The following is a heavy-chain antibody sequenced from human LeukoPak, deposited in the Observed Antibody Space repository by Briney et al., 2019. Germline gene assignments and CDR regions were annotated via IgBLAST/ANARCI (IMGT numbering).Heavy chain of an antibody. J-gene: IGHJ4*02. Sequence: PGGSLRLSCAASGLTFSSYGMHWVRQAPGKGLEWVAVISYDGSNKYYADSVKGRFTISRDNSKNTLYLQMNSLRAEDTAVYYCAKATQWLARLIDYWGQGTLVTVSS. CDR1: GLTFSSYG. V-gene: IGHV3-30*18. D-gene: IGHD6-19*01. CDR3: AKATQWLARLIDY. CDR2: ISYDGSNK.